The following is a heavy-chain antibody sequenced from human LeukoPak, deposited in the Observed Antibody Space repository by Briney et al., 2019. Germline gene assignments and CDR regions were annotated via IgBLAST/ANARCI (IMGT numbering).Heavy chain of an antibody. CDR3: ARAYYDSSGYYYHDAFDI. CDR2: IYYSGST. Sequence: SETLSLTCTVSGGPISSSSYSWGWIRQPPGKGLEWIGSIYYSGSTYYNPSLKSRVTISVDTSKNQFSLKLSSVTAADTAVYYCARAYYDSSGYYYHDAFDIWGQGTMVTVSS. J-gene: IGHJ3*02. V-gene: IGHV4-39*01. CDR1: GGPISSSSYS. D-gene: IGHD3-22*01.